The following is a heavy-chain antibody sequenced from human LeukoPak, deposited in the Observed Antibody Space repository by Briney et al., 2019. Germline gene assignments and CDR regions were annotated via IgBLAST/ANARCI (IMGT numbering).Heavy chain of an antibody. CDR1: GGSITGSY. J-gene: IGHJ4*02. Sequence: SETLSLTCTVSGGSITGSYWSWLRQPPGKGLEWIGYIYYSGSTNYNPSLKGRVTISVDTSKNQFSLNLSSVTAADTAVYYCARDLLSTAGYFDYWGQGTLVTVSS. D-gene: IGHD6-19*01. CDR3: ARDLLSTAGYFDY. CDR2: IYYSGST. V-gene: IGHV4-59*01.